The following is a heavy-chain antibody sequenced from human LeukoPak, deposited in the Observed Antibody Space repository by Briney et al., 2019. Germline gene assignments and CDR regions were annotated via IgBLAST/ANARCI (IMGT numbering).Heavy chain of an antibody. CDR2: IYPGDSDI. J-gene: IGHJ4*02. D-gene: IGHD1-26*01. V-gene: IGHV5-51*01. CDR3: ARTRGGSFGGLDY. CDR1: GYSFTNYW. Sequence: GESLKISCKGSGYSFTNYWIAWVRQMPGQGLEWMGIIYPGDSDIRYSPSFQGQITISADKSISTANLQWSSLKASDSAMYYCARTRGGSFGGLDYWGQGTLVTVSS.